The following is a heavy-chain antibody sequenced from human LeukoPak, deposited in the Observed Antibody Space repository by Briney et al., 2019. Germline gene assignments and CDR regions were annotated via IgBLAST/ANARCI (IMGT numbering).Heavy chain of an antibody. CDR2: IYPGDSDT. CDR1: GYRFTSYW. Sequence: GESLKISCKGSGYRFTSYWIGWVRPMPGKGLEWMGIIYPGDSDTRYSPSFQGQVTISADKSISTAYLQWSSLKASDTAIYYCARRGSSQYYGMDVWGQGTTVTVSS. CDR3: ARRGSSQYYGMDV. V-gene: IGHV5-51*01. J-gene: IGHJ6*02. D-gene: IGHD6-13*01.